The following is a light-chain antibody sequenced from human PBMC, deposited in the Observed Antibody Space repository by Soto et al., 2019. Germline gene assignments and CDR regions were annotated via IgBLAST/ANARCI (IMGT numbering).Light chain of an antibody. J-gene: IGKJ1*01. CDR3: QHYNSYSEA. V-gene: IGKV1-5*03. CDR1: QTISSW. CDR2: KAS. Sequence: DIQMTQSPSTLSGSVGDRVTITCRASQTISSWLAWYQQKPGKAPKLLIYKASTLKSGVPSRFSGSGSGTEFTLTIRSLQPDHFATYYCQHYNSYSEAFGQGTKVDIK.